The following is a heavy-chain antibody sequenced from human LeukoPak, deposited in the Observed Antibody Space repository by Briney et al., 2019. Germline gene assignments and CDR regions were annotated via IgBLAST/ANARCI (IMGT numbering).Heavy chain of an antibody. CDR1: GFTFSSYS. CDR2: ISSSSSYI. D-gene: IGHD5-18*01. J-gene: IGHJ4*02. CDR3: ATSVDTAMVPTDY. Sequence: PGGSLRLSCAASGFTFSSYSMNWVRQAPGKGLEWVSSISSSSSYIYYADSVEGRFTISRDNAKNSLYLQMNSLRAEDTAVYYCATSVDTAMVPTDYWGQGTLVTVSS. V-gene: IGHV3-21*01.